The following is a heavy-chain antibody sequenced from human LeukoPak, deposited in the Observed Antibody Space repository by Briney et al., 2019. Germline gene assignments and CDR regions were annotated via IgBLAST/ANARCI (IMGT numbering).Heavy chain of an antibody. J-gene: IGHJ6*02. CDR1: GYTFTSYD. D-gene: IGHD3-3*01. CDR3: ARGRVITYYDFWSGPNYGMDV. V-gene: IGHV1-8*01. CDR2: MNPNSGNT. Sequence: ASVKVSCKASGYTFTSYDINWVRRATGQGLEWMGWMNPNSGNTGYAQKFQGRVTMTGNTSISTAYMELSSLRSEDTAVYYCARGRVITYYDFWSGPNYGMDVWGQGTTVTVSS.